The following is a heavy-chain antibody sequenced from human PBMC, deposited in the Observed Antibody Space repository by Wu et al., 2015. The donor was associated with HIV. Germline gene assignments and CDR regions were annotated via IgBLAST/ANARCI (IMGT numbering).Heavy chain of an antibody. V-gene: IGHV1-69*05. CDR3: ARDAPRGDYYGSGTRSLYGMDV. CDR2: IIPIFGTA. Sequence: QVQLVQSGAEVKKPGSSVKVSCKASGGTFSSYAISWVRQAPGQGLEWMGGIIPIFGTANYAQKFQGRVTITTDESTSTAYMELSSLRSEDTAVYYCARDAPRGDYYGSGTRSLYGMDVWGQGTTVTVSS. J-gene: IGHJ6*02. CDR1: GGTFSSYA. D-gene: IGHD3-10*01.